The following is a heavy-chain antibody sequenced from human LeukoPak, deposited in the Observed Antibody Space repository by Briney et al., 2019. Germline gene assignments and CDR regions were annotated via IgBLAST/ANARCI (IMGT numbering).Heavy chain of an antibody. CDR3: AYRPPGDESFDI. CDR1: GHTLSGVA. J-gene: IGHJ3*02. V-gene: IGHV1-24*01. CDR2: SDPEDGET. D-gene: IGHD3-16*01. Sequence: ASVKVSCKVSGHTLSGVAMHWVRQAPGKGLEWMGGSDPEDGETIYAQKFKGIVTMTEDTATDTAYMELRSLRSEDTAVYYCAYRPPGDESFDIWGQGTLVTVSS.